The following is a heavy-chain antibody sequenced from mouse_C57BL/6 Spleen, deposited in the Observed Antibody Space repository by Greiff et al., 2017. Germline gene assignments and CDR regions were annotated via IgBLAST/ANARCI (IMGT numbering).Heavy chain of an antibody. CDR2: ISNLAYSI. CDR3: ARHTGRGAMDY. CDR1: GFTFSDYG. D-gene: IGHD4-1*01. V-gene: IGHV5-15*01. J-gene: IGHJ4*01. Sequence: EVQGVESGGGLVQPGGSLKLSCAASGFTFSDYGMAWVRQAPRKGPEWVAFISNLAYSIYYADTVTGRFTISRENAKNTLYLEMSSLRSEDTAMYYCARHTGRGAMDYWGQGTSVTVSS.